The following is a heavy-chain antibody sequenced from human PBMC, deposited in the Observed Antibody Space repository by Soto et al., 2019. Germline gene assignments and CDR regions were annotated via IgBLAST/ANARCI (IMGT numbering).Heavy chain of an antibody. CDR1: GSTFAYA. Sequence: EGQLVQSGGGVVQPGGSLTISCAASGSTFAYAMHWVRQAPGKGLAWVSGTHLWDIGTGYEDSVLGRFTPTTDSAKKTLYLQMTSLRPEDTGIYFCLRDATAGGGDYWGQGTMVTVSS. CDR3: LRDATAGGGDY. J-gene: IGHJ4*02. CDR2: THLWDIGT. D-gene: IGHD2-21*02. V-gene: IGHV3-9*01.